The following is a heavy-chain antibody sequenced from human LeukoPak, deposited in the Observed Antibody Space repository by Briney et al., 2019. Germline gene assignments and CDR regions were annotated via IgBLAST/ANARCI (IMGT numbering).Heavy chain of an antibody. CDR1: GFTFNSYA. CDR2: ISGSGDST. Sequence: GGSLRLSCAASGFTFNSYAMTWVRQAPAKGLEWVSAISGSGDSTYYADSVRGRFTISRDNSKNTLNLQMNSLRAEDTAVYYCSKGRTVTGTLALDYWGQGTLVTVSS. V-gene: IGHV3-23*01. CDR3: SKGRTVTGTLALDY. D-gene: IGHD6-19*01. J-gene: IGHJ4*02.